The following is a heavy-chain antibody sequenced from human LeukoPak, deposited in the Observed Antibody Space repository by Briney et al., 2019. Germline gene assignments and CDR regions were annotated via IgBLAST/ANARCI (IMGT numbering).Heavy chain of an antibody. CDR3: ARDSDGNDY. CDR1: GFTFSTYW. V-gene: IGHV3-7*01. Sequence: GGSLRLSCEASGFTFSTYWMSWVRQAPGKGLEWLANIKQDDREKFCVHCVKGRFTLYRDHAKHSLYPQMNRVRAGDMAMYVCARDSDGNDYWGQGTMVSVSS. CDR2: IKQDDREK. D-gene: IGHD6-13*01. J-gene: IGHJ4*02.